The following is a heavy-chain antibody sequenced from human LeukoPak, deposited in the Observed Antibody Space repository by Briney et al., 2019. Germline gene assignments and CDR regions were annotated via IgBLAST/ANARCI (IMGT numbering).Heavy chain of an antibody. V-gene: IGHV3-48*03. J-gene: IGHJ4*02. CDR1: GFTFSSYE. D-gene: IGHD3-10*01. CDR2: ISSSGSTI. Sequence: QPGGSLRLSCAASGFTFSSYEMNWVRQAPGKGPEWVSYISSSGSTIYYADSVKGRFTISRDNAKNSLYLQMNSLRAEDTAVYYCARADYGSGSPPFDYWGQGTLVTVSS. CDR3: ARADYGSGSPPFDY.